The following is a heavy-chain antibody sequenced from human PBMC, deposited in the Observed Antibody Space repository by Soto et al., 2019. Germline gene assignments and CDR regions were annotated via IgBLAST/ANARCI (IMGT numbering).Heavy chain of an antibody. CDR3: ARDSVRFLEHFSKDYFDY. CDR1: GFTFSDYG. V-gene: IGHV3-33*08. J-gene: IGHJ4*02. Sequence: QVHLVESGGGVVQPGGSLRLSCAGSGFTFSDYGTHWVRQAPGKGLEWVAVLWYDGSGEYYTDSVRGRFTISRVNSKNTLDLQMNNLRDEDKGVYYCARDSVRFLEHFSKDYFDYWGQGTRVTVSS. CDR2: LWYDGSGE. D-gene: IGHD3-3*01.